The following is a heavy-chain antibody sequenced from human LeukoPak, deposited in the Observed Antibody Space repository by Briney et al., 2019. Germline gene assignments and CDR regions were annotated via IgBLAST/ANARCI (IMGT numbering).Heavy chain of an antibody. J-gene: IGHJ3*02. CDR3: AKGRSGVSWAFDI. D-gene: IGHD3-10*01. Sequence: GGSLRLSCVTSGFTFSNYGIHWVRQAPGKGLEWVAFMRYDGRNEYYADSVKGRFTISRDNSKNTQYLEMNSLRPEDTAVYFCAKGRSGVSWAFDIWGQGTMVTVSS. V-gene: IGHV3-30*02. CDR2: MRYDGRNE. CDR1: GFTFSNYG.